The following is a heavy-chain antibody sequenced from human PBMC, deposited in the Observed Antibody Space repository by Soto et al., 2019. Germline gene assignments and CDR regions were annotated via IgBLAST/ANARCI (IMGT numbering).Heavy chain of an antibody. CDR2: IYPGDSDT. J-gene: IGHJ6*02. D-gene: IGHD1-26*01. CDR3: ARDMSGGTYNYYYGMDV. CDR1: GYSFTSYW. Sequence: GESLKISCKGSGYSFTSYWIGWVRQMPGKGLELMGIIYPGDSDTRYSPSFQGQVTISADKSISTAYLQMNSLRADDTAVYYCARDMSGGTYNYYYGMDVWGQGTTVTVS. V-gene: IGHV5-51*01.